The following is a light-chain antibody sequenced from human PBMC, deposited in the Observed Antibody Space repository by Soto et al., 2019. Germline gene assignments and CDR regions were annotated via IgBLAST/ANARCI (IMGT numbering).Light chain of an antibody. CDR2: ENH. J-gene: IGLJ2*01. CDR3: ATWDSRLRALL. Sequence: QSVLTQPPAVSAAPGQKVTISCSGSSSNIGDNYVSWYQQLPGTAPKLIISENHKRPSGIPDRFSGSKSGTSATLGITGLQAGDEGDYYCATWDSRLRALLFGGGTKLTVL. V-gene: IGLV1-51*01. CDR1: SSNIGDNY.